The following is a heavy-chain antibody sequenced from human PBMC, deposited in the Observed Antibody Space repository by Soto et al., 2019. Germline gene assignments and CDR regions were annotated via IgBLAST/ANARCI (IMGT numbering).Heavy chain of an antibody. CDR1: GFTFSSYS. CDR2: ISSSSSTI. V-gene: IGHV3-48*02. J-gene: IGHJ6*02. Sequence: GGSLRLSCAASGFTFSSYSMNWVRQAPGKGLEWVSYISSSSSTIYYADSVKGRFTISRDNAKNSLYLQMNSLRDEDTAVYYCARERGLWFGELLPDYYGMDVWGQGTTVTVSS. CDR3: ARERGLWFGELLPDYYGMDV. D-gene: IGHD3-10*01.